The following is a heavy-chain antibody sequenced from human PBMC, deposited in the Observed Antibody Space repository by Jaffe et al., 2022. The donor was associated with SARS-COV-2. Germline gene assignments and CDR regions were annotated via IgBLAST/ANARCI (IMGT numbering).Heavy chain of an antibody. V-gene: IGHV4-61*02. CDR1: GGSISSGSYY. Sequence: QVQLQESGPGLVKPSQTLSLTCTVSGGSISSGSYYWNWIRQPAGQGLEWIGRMFTRGTTNYNPSLKSRVTISVDTSKNQFSLKLSSVTAADTAVYYCARGFYYDSSGYALDSWGQGTLVTVSS. CDR3: ARGFYYDSSGYALDS. J-gene: IGHJ4*02. D-gene: IGHD3-22*01. CDR2: MFTRGTT.